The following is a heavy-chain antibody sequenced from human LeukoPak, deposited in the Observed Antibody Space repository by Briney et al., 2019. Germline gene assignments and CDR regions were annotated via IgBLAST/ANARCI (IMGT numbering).Heavy chain of an antibody. Sequence: PSETLSLTCTVSGGSINSANYYWGWRRQPPGKGVEWIGSIYYSETTYDNPSLKSRVTISIKTTKNQFSQKLTVTAASDTAVYYCARQRADYYYYYVDVWGKGTTVAVS. CDR1: GGSINSANYY. CDR2: IYYSETT. J-gene: IGHJ6*03. V-gene: IGHV4-39*01. CDR3: ARQRADYYYYYVDV.